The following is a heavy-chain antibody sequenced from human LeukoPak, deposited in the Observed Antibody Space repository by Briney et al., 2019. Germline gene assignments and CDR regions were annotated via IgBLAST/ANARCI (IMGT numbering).Heavy chain of an antibody. CDR3: ARQRGATVTTYQVY. CDR2: LYSGGNT. D-gene: IGHD4-17*01. J-gene: IGHJ4*02. V-gene: IGHV3-66*04. Sequence: GGSLRLSCAASGFTVSSGFMIWVRQAPGRGLEWVSILYSGGNTYYAGSVKGRFTISRDNSKNTLFLQMNSLRAEDTAVYYCARQRGATVTTYQVYWGQGTLVTVSS. CDR1: GFTVSSGF.